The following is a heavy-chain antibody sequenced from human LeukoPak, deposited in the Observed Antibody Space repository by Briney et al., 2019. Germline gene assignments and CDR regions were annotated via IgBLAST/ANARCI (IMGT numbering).Heavy chain of an antibody. CDR2: ISYDGTNK. CDR1: GFTFSNYD. J-gene: IGHJ4*02. Sequence: PGRSLRLSCAASGFTFSNYDMHWVRQAPGKGLGWVAVISYDGTNKYYADSVKGRFTISRDNSKSTLYLQMNSLRAEDTAVYYCAKENDFVYWGQGTLVTVSS. CDR3: AKENDFVY. V-gene: IGHV3-30*18. D-gene: IGHD3-3*01.